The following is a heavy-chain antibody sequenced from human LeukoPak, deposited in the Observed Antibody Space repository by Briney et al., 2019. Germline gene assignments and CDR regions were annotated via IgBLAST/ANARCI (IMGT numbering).Heavy chain of an antibody. J-gene: IGHJ3*02. Sequence: GGSLRLSCAASGFTFSSYWMSWVRQAPGKGLEWVANIKQDGSEKYYVDSVKGRFTISRDNAKNSLYLQMNSLRAEDTAVYCCARGTYGDYGAFDIWGQGTMVTVSS. V-gene: IGHV3-7*01. D-gene: IGHD4-17*01. CDR3: ARGTYGDYGAFDI. CDR2: IKQDGSEK. CDR1: GFTFSSYW.